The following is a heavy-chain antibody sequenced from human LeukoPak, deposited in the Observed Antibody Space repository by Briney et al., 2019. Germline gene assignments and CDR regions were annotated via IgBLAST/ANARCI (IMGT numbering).Heavy chain of an antibody. CDR3: ARAVGVTAIHNAFDT. CDR2: IYSGGGT. CDR1: GFTVSSNY. D-gene: IGHD2-21*02. J-gene: IGHJ3*02. V-gene: IGHV3-66*02. Sequence: GGSLRLSCAASGFTVSSNYMSWVRQAPGKGLEWVSVIYSGGGTDYADSVKGRFTISRDNSKNTLYLQMNNLRAEDTAVYYCARAVGVTAIHNAFDTWGQGTMVTVSS.